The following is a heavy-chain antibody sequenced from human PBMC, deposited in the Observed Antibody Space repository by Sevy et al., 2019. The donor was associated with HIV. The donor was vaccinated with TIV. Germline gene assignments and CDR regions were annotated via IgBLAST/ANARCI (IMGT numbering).Heavy chain of an antibody. J-gene: IGHJ6*02. Sequence: GGSLRLSCAASGFTFSSYAMTWVRQAPGKGLEWVSGISGSGGDTDYADSVKGRFTISRDNSKNTLSLQMNSLRAEDTAVYDCAKGMFGYYYHGMDVWGQGTTVTVSS. CDR3: AKGMFGYYYHGMDV. CDR2: ISGSGGDT. D-gene: IGHD3-3*01. CDR1: GFTFSSYA. V-gene: IGHV3-23*01.